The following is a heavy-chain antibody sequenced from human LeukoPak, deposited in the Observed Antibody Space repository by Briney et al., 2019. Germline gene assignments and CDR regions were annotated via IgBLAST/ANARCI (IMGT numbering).Heavy chain of an antibody. CDR1: GYTFTSYG. CDR2: ISAYNGNT. Sequence: GASVKVSCKASGYTFTSYGISWVRQAPGQGLEWMGWISAYNGNTNYAQKLHGRVTMTTDTSTSTAYMELRSLRSDDTAVYYCAREGVLYGSGSYHRFDPWGQGTLVTVSS. J-gene: IGHJ5*02. D-gene: IGHD3-10*01. CDR3: AREGVLYGSGSYHRFDP. V-gene: IGHV1-18*01.